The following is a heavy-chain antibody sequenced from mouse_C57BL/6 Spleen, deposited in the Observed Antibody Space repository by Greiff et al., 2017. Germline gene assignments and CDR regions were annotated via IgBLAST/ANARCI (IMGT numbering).Heavy chain of an antibody. J-gene: IGHJ2*01. Sequence: EVQLQESGEGLVKPGGSPKLSCAASGFTFSSYAMSWVRQTPEKRLEWVAYISSGGNYIYYADTVKGRFTISSDTARNTLYLQMRRLKSEDTAMYYCTREDYYGSIDYWGQGTTLTVSS. V-gene: IGHV5-9-1*02. CDR1: GFTFSSYA. CDR2: ISSGGNYI. CDR3: TREDYYGSIDY. D-gene: IGHD1-1*01.